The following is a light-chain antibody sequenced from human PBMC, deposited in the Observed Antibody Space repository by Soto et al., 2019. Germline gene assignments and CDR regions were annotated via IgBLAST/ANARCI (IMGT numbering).Light chain of an antibody. CDR2: GAY. CDR1: QSVSSSY. J-gene: IGKJ2*01. CDR3: QQYGSLYT. Sequence: EMVLTQSPGTLSLSPGERATLACRASQSVSSSYLAWYQQKPGQAPRLLIYGAYSRATGLPDRFSGSGSGTDFTLTISRLEPEDVAVYYCQQYGSLYTFSQGTTLEI. V-gene: IGKV3-20*01.